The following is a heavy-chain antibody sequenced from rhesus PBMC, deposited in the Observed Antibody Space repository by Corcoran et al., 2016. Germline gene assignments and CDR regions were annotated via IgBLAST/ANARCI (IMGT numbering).Heavy chain of an antibody. J-gene: IGHJ4*01. CDR1: GGSIRDDYY. Sequence: QLQLQESGPGLVKPSETLSLTCAVSGGSIRDDYYWSWIRQPPGKGLEWIGYIYGRREGTTYTTTRKNRVSSSKDTSKNQFALRLSEETAAETAVYYWAGGENSYSLDYWGQGVLVTVSS. D-gene: IGHD5-12*01. CDR3: AGGENSYSLDY. CDR2: IYGRREGT. V-gene: IGHV4-106*01.